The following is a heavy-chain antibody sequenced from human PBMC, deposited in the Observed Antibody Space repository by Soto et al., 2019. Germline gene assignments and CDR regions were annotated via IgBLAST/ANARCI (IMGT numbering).Heavy chain of an antibody. CDR3: ARDNEQWLVLEGYYYYYGMDV. CDR2: IYSGGST. Sequence: GGSLRLSCAASGFTVSSNYMSWVRQAPGKGLEWVSVIYSGGSTYYADSVKGRFTISRDNAKNSLYLQMNSLRDEYTAVYYCARDNEQWLVLEGYYYYYGMDVWGQGTTVTVSS. J-gene: IGHJ6*02. D-gene: IGHD6-19*01. CDR1: GFTVSSNY. V-gene: IGHV3-53*01.